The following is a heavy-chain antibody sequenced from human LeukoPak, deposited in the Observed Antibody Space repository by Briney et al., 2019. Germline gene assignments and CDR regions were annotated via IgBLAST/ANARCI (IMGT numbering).Heavy chain of an antibody. J-gene: IGHJ5*02. D-gene: IGHD6-6*01. CDR3: ARVLSSSSWFDP. Sequence: ASVKVSCKASGGTFSSYAISWVRQAPGQGLEWMGGIIPIFGTASYAQKFQGRVTITADESTSTAYMELSSLRSEDTAVYYCARVLSSSSWFDPWGQGTLVTVSS. V-gene: IGHV1-69*13. CDR2: IIPIFGTA. CDR1: GGTFSSYA.